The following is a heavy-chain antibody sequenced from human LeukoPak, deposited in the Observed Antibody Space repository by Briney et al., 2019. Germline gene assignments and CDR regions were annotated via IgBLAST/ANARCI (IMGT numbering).Heavy chain of an antibody. CDR2: ISGSGGST. D-gene: IGHD3-10*02. J-gene: IGHJ6*04. V-gene: IGHV3-23*01. Sequence: GALRLSCAASGFTFSSYAMSWVRQAPGKGVEWGSAISGSGGSTYYADSVKGRFTISRDNSKNTLYLQMNSLRAEDTAVYYCAELGITMIGGVWGKGTTVTISS. CDR1: GFTFSSYA. CDR3: AELGITMIGGV.